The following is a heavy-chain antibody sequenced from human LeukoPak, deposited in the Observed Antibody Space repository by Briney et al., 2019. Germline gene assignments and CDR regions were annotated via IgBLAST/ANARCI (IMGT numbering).Heavy chain of an antibody. D-gene: IGHD3-10*01. CDR3: ARDLGYYYGSGRGAPIEY. CDR1: GFTFSSYA. J-gene: IGHJ4*02. CDR2: ISYDGSNK. Sequence: GRSQTLPCAASGFTFSSYAMHWVRQAPGKGLEWVAVISYDGSNKYYADSVKGRFTISRDNSKNTLYLQMNSLRAEDTAVYYCARDLGYYYGSGRGAPIEYWGQGTLVTVSS. V-gene: IGHV3-30-3*01.